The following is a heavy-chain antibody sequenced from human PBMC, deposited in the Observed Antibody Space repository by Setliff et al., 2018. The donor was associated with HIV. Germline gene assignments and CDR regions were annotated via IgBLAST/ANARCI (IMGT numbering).Heavy chain of an antibody. CDR3: ARDFSAMAVAGSGGALVY. J-gene: IGHJ4*02. CDR2: ISGHTGDT. CDR1: GYMVDRYG. V-gene: IGHV1-18*01. Sequence: GASVKVSCKASGYMVDRYGISWVRQAPGQGLEWMGWISGHTGDTRYAQKVQDRVTLTTDTATSTAYMELRSLTSDDTALYYCARDFSAMAVAGSGGALVYWGQGTLVTSPQ. D-gene: IGHD6-19*01.